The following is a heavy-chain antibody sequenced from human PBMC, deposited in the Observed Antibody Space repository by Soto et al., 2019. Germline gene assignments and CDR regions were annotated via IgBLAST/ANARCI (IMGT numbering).Heavy chain of an antibody. V-gene: IGHV1-69*02. D-gene: IGHD3-9*01. CDR1: GGTFSSYT. J-gene: IGHJ5*02. CDR2: IIPILGIA. CDR3: ARGGETGHIFTGLSLFDP. Sequence: SVKVSCKASGGTFSSYTISWVRQAPGQGLEWMGRIIPILGIANYAQKFQGRVTITADKSTSTAYMELSSLRSEDTAVYYCARGGETGHIFTGLSLFDPWGQGTLVTVSS.